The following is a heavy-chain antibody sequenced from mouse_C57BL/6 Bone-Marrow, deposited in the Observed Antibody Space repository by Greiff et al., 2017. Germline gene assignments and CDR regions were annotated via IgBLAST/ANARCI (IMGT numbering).Heavy chain of an antibody. J-gene: IGHJ3*01. Sequence: EVHLVESGGDLVKPGGSLKLSCAASGFTFSSYGVSWVRQTPDKRLEWVATISSGGSYTYYPDSVKGRFTISRDNAKNTLYLQMSSLKSEDTAMYYCARQGTWFAYWGQGTLVTVSA. CDR1: GFTFSSYG. CDR2: ISSGGSYT. CDR3: ARQGTWFAY. V-gene: IGHV5-6*01.